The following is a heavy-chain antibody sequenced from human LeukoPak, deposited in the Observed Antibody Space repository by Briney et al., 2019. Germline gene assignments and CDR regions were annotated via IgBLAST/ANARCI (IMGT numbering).Heavy chain of an antibody. V-gene: IGHV3-15*01. D-gene: IGHD3-3*01. J-gene: IGHJ4*02. CDR1: GFTFSNAW. CDR2: IKSKTDGGTT. Sequence: SGGSLRLSCAASGFTFSNAWMSWVRQAPGKGLEWVGRIKSKTDGGTTDYAAPVKGRFTISRDDSKNTLYLQMNSLKTEDTAVYYCNTDERRPGGYDFWSGYSLVSVYWGQGTLVTVSS. CDR3: NTDERRPGGYDFWSGYSLVSVY.